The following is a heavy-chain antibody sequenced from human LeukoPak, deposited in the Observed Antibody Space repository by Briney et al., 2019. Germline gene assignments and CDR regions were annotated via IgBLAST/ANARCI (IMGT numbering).Heavy chain of an antibody. D-gene: IGHD3-10*01. CDR1: GFTFSSYW. V-gene: IGHV3-74*01. J-gene: IGHJ5*02. CDR3: ARGIDYYASGSSDWFDP. Sequence: PGGSLRLSCAASGFTFSSYWMHWVRQAPGKGLVWVSRITSDGTSTTYADSVKGRFTISRDNAKNTVYLQMDSLRAEDTAVYYCARGIDYYASGSSDWFDPWGQGTLGTVSS. CDR2: ITSDGTST.